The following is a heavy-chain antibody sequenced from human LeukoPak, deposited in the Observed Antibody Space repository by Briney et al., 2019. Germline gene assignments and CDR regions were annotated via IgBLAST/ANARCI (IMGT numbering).Heavy chain of an antibody. V-gene: IGHV3-48*01. CDR1: GFTFSSYS. CDR3: ARDQHYYNSGSYYIGLDY. D-gene: IGHD3-10*01. CDR2: ISSSSSTI. J-gene: IGHJ4*02. Sequence: GGSLRLSCAASGFTFSSYSMNWVRQAPGKGLEWLSYISSSSSTIYYADSVKGRFTISRDNAKNSLYLQMNSLRAEDTAVYYCARDQHYYNSGSYYIGLDYWGQGTLVTVSS.